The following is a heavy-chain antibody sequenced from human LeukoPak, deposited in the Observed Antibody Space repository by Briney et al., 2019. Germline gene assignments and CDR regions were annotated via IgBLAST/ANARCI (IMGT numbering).Heavy chain of an antibody. V-gene: IGHV1-2*06. CDR2: INPNSGGT. J-gene: IGHJ4*02. CDR3: AGGALSGYSYGRTTRNFDY. D-gene: IGHD5-18*01. Sequence: GASVKVSCKASGYTFTGYYMHWVRQAPGQGLEWMGRINPNSGGTNYAQKFQGRVTMTRDSSISTAYMELSRLRSDDTAVYYCAGGALSGYSYGRTTRNFDYWGQGTLVTVSS. CDR1: GYTFTGYY.